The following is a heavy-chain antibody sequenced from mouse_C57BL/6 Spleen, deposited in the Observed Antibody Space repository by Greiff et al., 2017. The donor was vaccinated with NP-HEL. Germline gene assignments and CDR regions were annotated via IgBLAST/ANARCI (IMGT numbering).Heavy chain of an antibody. CDR1: GFTFSSYA. V-gene: IGHV5-4*01. CDR3: ARDGTTVVATPFAY. J-gene: IGHJ3*01. D-gene: IGHD1-1*01. CDR2: ISDGGSYT. Sequence: DVQLVESGGGLVKPGGSLKLSCAASGFTFSSYAMSWVRQTPEKRLEWVATISDGGSYTYYPDNVKGRFTISRDNAKNNLYLQMSHLKSEDTAMYYCARDGTTVVATPFAYWGHGTLVTVSA.